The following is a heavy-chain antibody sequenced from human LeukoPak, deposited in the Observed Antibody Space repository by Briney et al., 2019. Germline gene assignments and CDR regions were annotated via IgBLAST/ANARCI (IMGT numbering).Heavy chain of an antibody. CDR2: INPNSGGT. V-gene: IGHV1-2*02. D-gene: IGHD4-17*01. CDR3: ARAQYDYGDYGGWFDP. CDR1: GYTLTGYY. Sequence: ASVKVSCKASGYTLTGYYMHWVRQAPGQGLEWMGWINPNSGGTNYAQKFQGRVTMTRDTSISTAYMELSRLRSDDTAVYYCARAQYDYGDYGGWFDPWGQGTLVTVSS. J-gene: IGHJ5*02.